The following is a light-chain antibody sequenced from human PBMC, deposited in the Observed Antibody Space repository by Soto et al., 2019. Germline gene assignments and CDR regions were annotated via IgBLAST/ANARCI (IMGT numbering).Light chain of an antibody. V-gene: IGLV4-69*01. Sequence: QPVLTQPPSDSASLGASVKLTCTLSSGHNSYAIAWHQQQPEKGPRYLMKLNSDDSHSKGDGIPDRFSGSSSGAERYLTISSLQSEDEADYYCQTWSTDIRVFGGGTKLTVL. CDR1: SGHNSYA. CDR2: LNSDDSH. CDR3: QTWSTDIRV. J-gene: IGLJ3*02.